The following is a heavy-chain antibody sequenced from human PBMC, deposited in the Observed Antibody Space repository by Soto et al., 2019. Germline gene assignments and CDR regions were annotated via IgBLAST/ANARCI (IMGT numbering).Heavy chain of an antibody. J-gene: IGHJ6*02. CDR2: ISAYNGNT. Sequence: ASGKVSCKASGYTFTSYGISWVRQAPGQGLEWMGWISAYNGNTNYAQKFQGRVTMTRDTSTSTVYMELSSLRSEDTAVYYCARSFFQTDGGGMDVWGQGTTVTVSS. V-gene: IGHV1-18*01. CDR3: ARSFFQTDGGGMDV. CDR1: GYTFTSYG.